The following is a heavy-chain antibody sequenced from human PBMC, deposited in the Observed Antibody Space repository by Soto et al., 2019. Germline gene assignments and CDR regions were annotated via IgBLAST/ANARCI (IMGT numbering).Heavy chain of an antibody. CDR1: GFTFSSYA. J-gene: IGHJ4*02. D-gene: IGHD3-10*01. V-gene: IGHV3-23*01. CDR3: AKAAGLLWFGELSGALDYFDY. CDR2: ISGSGGST. Sequence: EVQLLESGGGLVQPGGSLRLSCAASGFTFSSYAMSWVRQAPGKGLEWVSAISGSGGSTYYADSVKGRFTISRDNCKNTLDLQMNSLRAEDTAVYYCAKAAGLLWFGELSGALDYFDYWGQGTLVTVSS.